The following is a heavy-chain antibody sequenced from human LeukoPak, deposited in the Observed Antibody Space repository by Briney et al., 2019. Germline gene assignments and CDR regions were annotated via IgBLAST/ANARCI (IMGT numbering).Heavy chain of an antibody. CDR3: ARDLLLDY. CDR2: ISSSGGTI. J-gene: IGHJ4*02. CDR1: GFTFSSYE. Sequence: AGSLRLSCAASGFTFSSYEMNWVRQAPGKGLEWVSYISSSGGTIYYADSVKGRFTISRDNAKNSLYLQMNSLRAEDTAGYYCARDLLLDYWGQGTLVTVSS. V-gene: IGHV3-48*03.